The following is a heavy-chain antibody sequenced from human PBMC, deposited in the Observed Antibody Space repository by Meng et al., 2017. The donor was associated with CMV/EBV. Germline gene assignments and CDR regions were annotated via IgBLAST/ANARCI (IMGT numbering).Heavy chain of an antibody. Sequence: SLKISCTASRFSFDDYAMHWVRQSPGKGLEWVSGVSWNNDNIAYADSVKGRFTISRDNAKSSLYLQMDSLRAEDTALYYCAKDMGGWVGLYDDNSGFDAFDVWGQGTMVTVSS. D-gene: IGHD5-12*01. CDR2: VSWNNDNI. CDR3: AKDMGGWVGLYDDNSGFDAFDV. J-gene: IGHJ3*01. V-gene: IGHV3-9*01. CDR1: RFSFDDYA.